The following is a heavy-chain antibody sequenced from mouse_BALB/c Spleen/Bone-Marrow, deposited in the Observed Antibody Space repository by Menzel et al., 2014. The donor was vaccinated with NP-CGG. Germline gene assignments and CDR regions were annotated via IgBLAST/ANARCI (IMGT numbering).Heavy chain of an antibody. CDR3: ARDAMDY. CDR2: ISTYYGDA. Sequence: LVESGAELVRPGVSVKISCRGSGYTFTDYAMHWMKQSHAKSLEWIGVISTYYGDASYNQKFKGKATMTVDESSSTAYMELARLTSEDSAIYYCARDAMDYWGQGTSVTVSS. V-gene: IGHV1S137*01. CDR1: GYTFTDYA. J-gene: IGHJ4*01.